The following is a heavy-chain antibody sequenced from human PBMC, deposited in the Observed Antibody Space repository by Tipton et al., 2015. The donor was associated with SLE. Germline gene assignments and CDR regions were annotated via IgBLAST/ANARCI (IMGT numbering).Heavy chain of an antibody. J-gene: IGHJ4*02. V-gene: IGHV3-33*01. CDR3: ARGDRRFFDY. D-gene: IGHD3-3*01. CDR2: IWYDGSNK. CDR1: GFTFSSYG. Sequence: SGFTFSSYGMHWVRQAPGKGLEWVAVIWYDGSNKYYADSVKGRFTISRDNSKNTLYLQMNSLRAEDTAVYYCARGDRRFFDYWGQGTLVTVSS.